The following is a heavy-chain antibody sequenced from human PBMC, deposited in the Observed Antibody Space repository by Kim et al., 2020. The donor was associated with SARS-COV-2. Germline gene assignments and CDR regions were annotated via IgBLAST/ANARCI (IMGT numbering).Heavy chain of an antibody. V-gene: IGHV3-30*03. J-gene: IGHJ5*02. CDR1: GFTFSSYG. D-gene: IGHD2-15*01. CDR3: AGHQVVVAATGGWFDP. Sequence: GGSLRLSCAASGFTFSSYGMHWVRQAPGKGLEWVAVISYDGSNKYYADSVKGRFTISRDNSKNTLYLQMNSLRAEDTAVYYCAGHQVVVAATGGWFDPWGQGTLVTVSS. CDR2: ISYDGSNK.